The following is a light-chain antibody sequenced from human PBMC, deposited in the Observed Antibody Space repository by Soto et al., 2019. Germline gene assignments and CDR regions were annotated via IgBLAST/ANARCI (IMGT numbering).Light chain of an antibody. Sequence: DIPLNQSPSFPSATIRDQVTHLFRASQSISGYLNWYQQKPGKAPKPLIYAASSLQSGVPSRFSGSESGTDFTLTITSLQPEDFATYYCQQGYSNPITFGQGTRLEIK. V-gene: IGKV1-39*01. J-gene: IGKJ5*01. CDR1: QSISGY. CDR3: QQGYSNPIT. CDR2: AAS.